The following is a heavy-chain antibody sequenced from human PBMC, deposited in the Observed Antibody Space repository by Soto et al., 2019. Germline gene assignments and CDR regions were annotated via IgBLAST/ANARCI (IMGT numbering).Heavy chain of an antibody. CDR3: AREKTSSGMDV. CDR1: GYTFTSYD. Sequence: QVQLGQSGAEAKRPGASVKVSCKASGYTFTSYDINWLRQATGQGLEWMGWMNPNSGNTCYAQKFQGSVTMTTNTSILTAYMERSSLRSEVTAVYYFAREKTSSGMDVWGQGTTVTVSS. V-gene: IGHV1-8*01. J-gene: IGHJ6*02. CDR2: MNPNSGNT.